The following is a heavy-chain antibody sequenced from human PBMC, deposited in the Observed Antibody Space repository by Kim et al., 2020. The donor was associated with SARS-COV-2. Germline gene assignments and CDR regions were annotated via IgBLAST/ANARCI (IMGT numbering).Heavy chain of an antibody. Sequence: GGSLRLSCTASGFTFGDYAMSWVRQAPGKGLEWVAFIRSKAYGGTTEYAASVKGRFTISRDDSKAIAYLQMNSLKTEDTAVYYCTRDPSDQYFYYGMDVWGQGTTVTVSS. J-gene: IGHJ6*02. CDR2: IRSKAYGGTT. V-gene: IGHV3-49*04. CDR3: TRDPSDQYFYYGMDV. CDR1: GFTFGDYA.